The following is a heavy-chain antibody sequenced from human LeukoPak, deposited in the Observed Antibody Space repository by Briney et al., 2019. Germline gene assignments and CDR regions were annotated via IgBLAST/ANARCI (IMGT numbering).Heavy chain of an antibody. J-gene: IGHJ6*03. D-gene: IGHD6-19*01. Sequence: EASVKVSCKASGYTFTSYGISWVRQAPGQGLEWMGWISAYNGNTNYAQKLQGRVTMTTDTSTSTAHMELRSLRSDDTAVYYCARSSGTTYYYYYYMDVWGKGTTVTVSS. CDR1: GYTFTSYG. CDR2: ISAYNGNT. CDR3: ARSSGTTYYYYYYMDV. V-gene: IGHV1-18*01.